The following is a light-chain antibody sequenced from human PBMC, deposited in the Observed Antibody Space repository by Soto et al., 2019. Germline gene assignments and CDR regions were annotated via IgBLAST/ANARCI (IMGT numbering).Light chain of an antibody. CDR1: SSDVGDNNY. J-gene: IGLJ1*01. CDR3: SSYTSSCTLYV. V-gene: IGLV2-14*01. CDR2: DVT. Sequence: QSALTQPASVSGSPGQSITISCTGTSSDVGDNNYVSWYQQHPGKAPKLMIYDVTHRPSGISNRFSGSKSGNTASLTISRLQAEDEADYYCSSYTSSCTLYVFGSGTKATVL.